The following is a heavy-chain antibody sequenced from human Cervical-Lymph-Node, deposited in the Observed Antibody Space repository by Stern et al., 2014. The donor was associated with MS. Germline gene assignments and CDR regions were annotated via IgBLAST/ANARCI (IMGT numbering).Heavy chain of an antibody. D-gene: IGHD3-3*01. J-gene: IGHJ6*02. CDR3: ATDRDDFRSGYSAPTKGYGLDV. CDR2: FDPEEGET. V-gene: IGHV1-24*01. Sequence: VQLVESGAEVKKPGASVKVSCKVSGYTLTELSMHWVRQAPGKGLEWMGGFDPEEGETIYAQKFQGSVTMTEDTSTDTAYMELSSLRSEDTAVYYCATDRDDFRSGYSAPTKGYGLDVWGQGTTVTVTS. CDR1: GYTLTELS.